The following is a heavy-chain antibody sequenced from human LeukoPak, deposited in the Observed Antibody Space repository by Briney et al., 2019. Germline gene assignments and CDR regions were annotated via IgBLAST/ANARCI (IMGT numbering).Heavy chain of an antibody. CDR2: ISATGIT. V-gene: IGHV4-4*07. CDR3: ARHLGP. J-gene: IGHJ4*02. CDR1: GGSINGYY. D-gene: IGHD1-26*01. Sequence: SETLSLTCTVSGGSINGYYWSWIRQPAGKGLEWIGRISATGITHYNPSLESRVTMSVNMSRNQFSLKLSSVAAADTAFFYCARHLGPWGPGTLVTVSS.